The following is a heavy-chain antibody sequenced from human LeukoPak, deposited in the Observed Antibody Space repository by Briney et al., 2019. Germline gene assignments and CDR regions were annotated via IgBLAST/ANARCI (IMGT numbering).Heavy chain of an antibody. D-gene: IGHD2-8*01. CDR3: AGVSYDTYAFDI. V-gene: IGHV4-4*07. Sequence: SETLSLTCTVSGGSISSYYWSWIRQPAGKGLEWIGRIYTSGSTNYNPSLKSRVTISVDTSKNQFSLKLSSVTAADTAVYYCAGVSYDTYAFDIWGQGTMVTVSS. CDR1: GGSISSYY. CDR2: IYTSGST. J-gene: IGHJ3*02.